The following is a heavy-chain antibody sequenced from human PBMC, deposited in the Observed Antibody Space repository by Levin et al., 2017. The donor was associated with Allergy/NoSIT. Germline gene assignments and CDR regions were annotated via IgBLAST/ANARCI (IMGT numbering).Heavy chain of an antibody. J-gene: IGHJ6*02. CDR2: IRSKAYGGTT. CDR1: EFTFGDYA. V-gene: IGHV3-49*03. Sequence: GESLKISCTTSEFTFGDYAMSWFRQAPGKGLEWVGFIRSKAYGGTTEYAASVKGRFTISRDESKSIAYLQMNSLKTEDTAVYYCTRGGFSYGPSAASSDYYYYGMDVWGQGTTVTVSS. D-gene: IGHD5-18*01. CDR3: TRGGFSYGPSAASSDYYYYGMDV.